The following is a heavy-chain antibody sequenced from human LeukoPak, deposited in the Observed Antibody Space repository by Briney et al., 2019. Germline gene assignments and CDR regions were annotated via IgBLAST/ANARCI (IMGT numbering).Heavy chain of an antibody. Sequence: SETLSLTCTVSSGSISTYYWSWIRQPPGKGLEWIGYINYSGSTDYNPSLKSRVTISVDTSKNQSSLKLTSVTAADTAVYYCARDGAVAGGGRWFDPWGQGTLVTVSS. D-gene: IGHD6-19*01. CDR3: ARDGAVAGGGRWFDP. CDR2: INYSGST. V-gene: IGHV4-59*01. J-gene: IGHJ5*02. CDR1: SGSISTYY.